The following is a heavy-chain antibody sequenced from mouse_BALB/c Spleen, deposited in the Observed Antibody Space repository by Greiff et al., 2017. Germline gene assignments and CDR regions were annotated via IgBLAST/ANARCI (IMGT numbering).Heavy chain of an antibody. Sequence: EVKLVESGGGLVKPGGSLKLSCAASGFTFSSYTMSWVRQTPEKRLEWVANISSGGSYTYYPDSVKGRFTISRDNAKNTLYLQMSSLKSEDTAMYYCTREGLRHAMDYWGQGTSVTVSS. CDR3: TREGLRHAMDY. V-gene: IGHV5-6-4*01. J-gene: IGHJ4*01. D-gene: IGHD2-4*01. CDR2: ISSGGSYT. CDR1: GFTFSSYT.